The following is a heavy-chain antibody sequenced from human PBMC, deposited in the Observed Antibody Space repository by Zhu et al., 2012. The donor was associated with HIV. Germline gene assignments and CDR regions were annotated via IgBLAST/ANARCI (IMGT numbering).Heavy chain of an antibody. CDR2: IYYSGST. Sequence: QVQLQESGPGLVKPSETLSLTCTVSGGSVSGSSYYWGWIRQPPGKGLEWIGYIYYSGSTNYNPSLKSRVTISVDTSKNQFSLKLSSVTAADTAVYYCARGDYYDSKWRSEYFQHWGQGTLVTVSS. J-gene: IGHJ1*01. D-gene: IGHD3-22*01. CDR1: GGSVSGSSYY. V-gene: IGHV4-61*01. CDR3: ARGDYYDSKWRSEYFQH.